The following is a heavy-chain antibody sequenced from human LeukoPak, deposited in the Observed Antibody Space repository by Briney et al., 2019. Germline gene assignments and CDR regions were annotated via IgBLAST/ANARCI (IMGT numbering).Heavy chain of an antibody. CDR2: IYTSGST. CDR3: ARFGRYCSSTSCLYAFDI. Sequence: PSQTLSLTCTVSGGSISSGSYYWSWIRQPAGKGLEWIGRIYTSGSTNYNPSLKSRVTLSVDTSKNQFSLKLSSVTAADTAVYYCARFGRYCSSTSCLYAFDIWGQGTMVTVSS. J-gene: IGHJ3*02. V-gene: IGHV4-61*02. D-gene: IGHD2-2*01. CDR1: GGSISSGSYY.